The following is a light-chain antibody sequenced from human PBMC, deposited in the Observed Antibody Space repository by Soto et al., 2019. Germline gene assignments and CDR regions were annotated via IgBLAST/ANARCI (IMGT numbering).Light chain of an antibody. V-gene: IGKV1-8*01. J-gene: IGKJ1*01. CDR3: QQYYSYPPT. Sequence: AIRMTQSPSSFSASTGDRVTITCRASQGISSYLAWYQQKPGKAPKLLIYAASTLQSGVPSRFSGSGSGTDFTLTISCLQSEDFATYYCQQYYSYPPTFGQVTKVEI. CDR1: QGISSY. CDR2: AAS.